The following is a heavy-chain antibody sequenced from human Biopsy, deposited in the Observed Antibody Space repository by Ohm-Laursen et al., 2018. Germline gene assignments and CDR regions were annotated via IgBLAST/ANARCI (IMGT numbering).Heavy chain of an antibody. Sequence: SDTLSLTCNVSGSDINNYYWSWIRQPAGKGLEWIGRIYPGGSTNYNPSLKSRVTMSVDTSKKQLSLRLRSVIAADTAMYYCASVVLGPTNDAFDLWGQGTMVVVSS. CDR2: IYPGGST. V-gene: IGHV4-4*07. CDR3: ASVVLGPTNDAFDL. J-gene: IGHJ3*01. CDR1: GSDINNYY. D-gene: IGHD3-22*01.